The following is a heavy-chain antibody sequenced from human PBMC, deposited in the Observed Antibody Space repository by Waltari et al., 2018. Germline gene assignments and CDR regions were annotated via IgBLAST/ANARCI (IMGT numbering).Heavy chain of an antibody. Sequence: QVQLVQSGAEVKKPGSSVKVSCKASGGTFSSYAISWVRQAPGQGLGWMGGIIPILGIANYAQKFQGRVTITADESTSTAYMELSSLRSEDTAVYYCARDKYSMDIVATVLYYYMDVWGKGTTVTVSS. V-gene: IGHV1-69*04. D-gene: IGHD5-12*01. CDR1: GGTFSSYA. CDR3: ARDKYSMDIVATVLYYYMDV. J-gene: IGHJ6*03. CDR2: IIPILGIA.